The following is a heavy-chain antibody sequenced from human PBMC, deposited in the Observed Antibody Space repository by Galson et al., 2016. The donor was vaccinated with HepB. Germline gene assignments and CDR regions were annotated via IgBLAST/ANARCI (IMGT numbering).Heavy chain of an antibody. V-gene: IGHV4-59*01. CDR1: GGFIRSYY. CDR3: ARGASSSSYGSRWFDP. D-gene: IGHD6-6*01. CDR2: IYYSGSA. Sequence: ETLSLTCTVSGGFIRSYYWSWIRQPPGKGLEWIGYIYYSGSANYNPYLMSRVTISVDSSKNQFSLKLSSVTVADTAVYFCARGASSSSYGSRWFDPWGQGILVTVSS. J-gene: IGHJ5*02.